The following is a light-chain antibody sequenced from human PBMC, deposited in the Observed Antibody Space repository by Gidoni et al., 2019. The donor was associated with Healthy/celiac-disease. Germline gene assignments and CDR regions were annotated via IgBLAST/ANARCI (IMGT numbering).Light chain of an antibody. CDR3: AAWDDSLNVV. CDR2: STN. Sequence: QSVLTQPPSASGTPGQRVTISCSGSSSNIGSNTVNCYQQLPGTAPKLLIYSTNQRPAGGPDRCSGSKSGTSASLAISGLQSEDEADYYCAAWDDSLNVVFGGGTKLTVL. V-gene: IGLV1-44*01. CDR1: SSNIGSNT. J-gene: IGLJ2*01.